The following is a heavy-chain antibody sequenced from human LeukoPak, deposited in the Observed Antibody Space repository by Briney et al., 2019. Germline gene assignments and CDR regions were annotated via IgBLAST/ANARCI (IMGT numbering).Heavy chain of an antibody. CDR3: ARVKYYDSSGYYLGYFDY. D-gene: IGHD3-22*01. Sequence: SVKVSCKASGGTFISYAISWVRQAPGQGLEWMGGIIPIFGTANYAQKFQGRVTITTDESTSTAYMELSSLRSEDTAVYYCARVKYYDSSGYYLGYFDYWGQGTLVTVSS. J-gene: IGHJ4*02. CDR2: IIPIFGTA. V-gene: IGHV1-69*05. CDR1: GGTFISYA.